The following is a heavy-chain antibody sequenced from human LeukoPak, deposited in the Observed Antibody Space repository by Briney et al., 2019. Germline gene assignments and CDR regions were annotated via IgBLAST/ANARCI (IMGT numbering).Heavy chain of an antibody. J-gene: IGHJ5*02. V-gene: IGHV4-59*12. CDR3: ARGVFSVVPAASSKFDP. D-gene: IGHD2-2*01. Sequence: PSETLSLTCTVSGGSISSYYWSWIRQPPGKGLEWIGYIYYSGSTNYNPSLKSRVTISVDTSKNQFSLKLSSVTAADTAVYYCARGVFSVVPAASSKFDPWGQGTLVTVSS. CDR2: IYYSGST. CDR1: GGSISSYY.